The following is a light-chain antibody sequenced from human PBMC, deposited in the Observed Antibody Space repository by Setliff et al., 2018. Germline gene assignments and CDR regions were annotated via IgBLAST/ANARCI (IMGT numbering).Light chain of an antibody. CDR1: SGHSSYI. CDR2: LEGSGSY. CDR3: ETWDSNTRV. J-gene: IGLJ2*01. Sequence: QLVLTQSSSASASLGSSVQLTCTLSSGHSSYIIAWHQQQPGKAPRYLMKLEGSGSYNKGSGVPDRFSGSSSGADRYLTISNLQSEDEADYYCETWDSNTRVFGGGTKGTVL. V-gene: IGLV4-60*03.